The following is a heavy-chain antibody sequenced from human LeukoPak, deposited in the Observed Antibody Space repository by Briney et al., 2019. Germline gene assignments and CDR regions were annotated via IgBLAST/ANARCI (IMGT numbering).Heavy chain of an antibody. Sequence: GGSLRLSCAASGFTFSSYWMSWVRQAPGKGLEWVANIKQDGSEKYYVDSVKGRFTISRDNAKNSLYLQMNSLRAEDTAVYYCAREAMYYYDSSGYLNYWGQGTLVTVSS. D-gene: IGHD3-22*01. CDR3: AREAMYYYDSSGYLNY. CDR1: GFTFSSYW. J-gene: IGHJ4*02. CDR2: IKQDGSEK. V-gene: IGHV3-7*01.